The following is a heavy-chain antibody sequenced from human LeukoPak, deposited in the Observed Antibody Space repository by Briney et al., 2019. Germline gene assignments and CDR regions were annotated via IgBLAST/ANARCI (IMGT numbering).Heavy chain of an antibody. J-gene: IGHJ5*02. CDR3: ARVPSSDIVVVPADWFDP. Sequence: PSETLSLTCAVSGGSISSSNWWSRVRQPPGKGLEWIGEIYHSGSTNYNPSLKSRVTISVDKSKNQFSLKLSSVTAADTAVYYCARVPSSDIVVVPADWFDPWGQGTLVTVSS. V-gene: IGHV4-4*02. CDR2: IYHSGST. D-gene: IGHD2-2*01. CDR1: GGSISSSNW.